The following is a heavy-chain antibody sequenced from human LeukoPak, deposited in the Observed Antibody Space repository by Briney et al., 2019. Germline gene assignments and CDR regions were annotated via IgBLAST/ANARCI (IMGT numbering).Heavy chain of an antibody. D-gene: IGHD1-26*01. CDR3: ARRVGATYFDY. CDR1: GGSISSGSYY. J-gene: IGHJ4*02. Sequence: SETLSLTCTVSGGSISSGSYYWRWIRQPAGRGLEWLGRIYTSGSTNYNPSLKSRVTISVDTSKNQFSLKLSSVTAADTAVYYCARRVGATYFDYWGQGTLVTVSS. CDR2: IYTSGST. V-gene: IGHV4-61*02.